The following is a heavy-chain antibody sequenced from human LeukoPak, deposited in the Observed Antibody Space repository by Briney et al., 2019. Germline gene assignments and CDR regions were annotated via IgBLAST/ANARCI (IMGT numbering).Heavy chain of an antibody. CDR2: ISGSGSTT. Sequence: GGSLRLSYAASGFTFSSYSMNWVRQAPGKGLEWVSSISGSGSTTYYADSVEGRFTISRDNSKNTLYLQMNSLRAEDTAVYYCAKDLVRDSGGYYLDYWGQGTLVTVSS. D-gene: IGHD3-22*01. CDR1: GFTFSSYS. J-gene: IGHJ4*02. V-gene: IGHV3-23*01. CDR3: AKDLVRDSGGYYLDY.